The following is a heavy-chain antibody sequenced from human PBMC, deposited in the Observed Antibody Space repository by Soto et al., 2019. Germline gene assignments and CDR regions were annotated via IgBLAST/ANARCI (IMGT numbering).Heavy chain of an antibody. D-gene: IGHD2-15*01. Sequence: QITLKESGPTLVKPTQTLTLTCTFSGFSLSTSGVGVAWIRQPTGKALEWLALIYWDDDKRYRPSLESRLTIXXXTXXNHVVLTMNNMDSVDTATYYCAYLPCSGGSCYWFSFSGMDVWGQGTTVTVSS. J-gene: IGHJ6*02. CDR3: AYLPCSGGSCYWFSFSGMDV. CDR2: IYWDDDK. CDR1: GFSLSTSGVG. V-gene: IGHV2-5*02.